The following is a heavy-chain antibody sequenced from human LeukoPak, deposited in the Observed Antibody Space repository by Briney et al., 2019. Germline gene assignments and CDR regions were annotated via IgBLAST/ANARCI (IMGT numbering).Heavy chain of an antibody. CDR3: AAEISGTVTTFDY. J-gene: IGHJ4*02. CDR2: IVVGSGNT. D-gene: IGHD4-17*01. V-gene: IGHV1-58*02. Sequence: SVKVSCKASGFTFTSSAMQWVRQARGQRLEWIGWIVVGSGNTNYVQKFQERVTITRDMSTSTAYMELSSLRSEDTAVYYCAAEISGTVTTFDYWGQGTLVTVSS. CDR1: GFTFTSSA.